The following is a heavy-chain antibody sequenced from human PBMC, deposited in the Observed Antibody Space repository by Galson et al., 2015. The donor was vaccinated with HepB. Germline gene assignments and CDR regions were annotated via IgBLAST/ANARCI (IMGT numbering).Heavy chain of an antibody. V-gene: IGHV3-33*01. CDR2: IWPEGINK. Sequence: SLRLSCAASGFIISNCDMHWVRQAPGKGLEWVAFIWPEGINKYYADSVKGRFTISRDNSKNMVYLDMDSVRAEDTAVYYCVRDPRYTGYAFDYWGQGALVTVSA. CDR3: VRDPRYTGYAFDY. D-gene: IGHD5-12*01. J-gene: IGHJ4*02. CDR1: GFIISNCD.